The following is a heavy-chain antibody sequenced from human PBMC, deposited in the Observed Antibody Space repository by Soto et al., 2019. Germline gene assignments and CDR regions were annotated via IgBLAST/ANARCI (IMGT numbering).Heavy chain of an antibody. J-gene: IGHJ6*02. CDR2: ISYDGSSK. CDR3: ARDYYRFNSGYGFSMDV. Sequence: QVQLVESGGGVVQPGRSLRLSCAASGFTFSSYAMHWVRQAPGKGLEWVAVISYDGSSKYYEDSVKGRFTISRDNSKNTVYLQMNSLRAEDTAVYYCARDYYRFNSGYGFSMDVWGQGTTVTVSS. D-gene: IGHD5-12*01. V-gene: IGHV3-30-3*01. CDR1: GFTFSSYA.